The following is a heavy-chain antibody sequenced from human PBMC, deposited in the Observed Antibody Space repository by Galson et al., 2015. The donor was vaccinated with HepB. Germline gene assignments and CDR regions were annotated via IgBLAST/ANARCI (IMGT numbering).Heavy chain of an antibody. Sequence: TLSLTCTVSGGSISSGGYYWSWIRQHPGKGLEWIGYIYYSGSTYYNPSLKSRVTISVDTSKNQFSLKLSSVTAADTAVYYCARVMQVYYYDSSGYFRETFDYWGQGTLVTVSS. CDR2: IYYSGST. CDR1: GGSISSGGYY. J-gene: IGHJ4*02. D-gene: IGHD3-22*01. CDR3: ARVMQVYYYDSSGYFRETFDY. V-gene: IGHV4-31*03.